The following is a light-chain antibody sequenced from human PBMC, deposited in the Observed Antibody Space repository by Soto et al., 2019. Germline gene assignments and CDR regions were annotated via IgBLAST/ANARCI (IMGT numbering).Light chain of an antibody. V-gene: IGLV2-14*01. J-gene: IGLJ2*01. CDR3: QSYDSSLRVL. Sequence: QSALTQPASVSGSPGQSITISCTGTSSDVGGYNYVSWYQQYPGKAPKLMIYEVTHRPSGVSNRFSGSKSGNTASLTISGLQAEDEANYYCQSYDSSLRVLFGGGTKLTVL. CDR1: SSDVGGYNY. CDR2: EVT.